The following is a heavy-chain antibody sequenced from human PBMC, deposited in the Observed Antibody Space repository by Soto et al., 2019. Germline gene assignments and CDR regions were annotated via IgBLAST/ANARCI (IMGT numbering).Heavy chain of an antibody. V-gene: IGHV4-30-4*01. J-gene: IGHJ6*02. D-gene: IGHD4-17*01. CDR3: ARHGVDYGDYASYYYYGMDV. CDR1: GGSISSGDYY. CDR2: IYYSGSA. Sequence: TLSLTCTVSGGSISSGDYYWSWIRQPPGKGLEWIGYIYYSGSAYYNPSLKSRVTISIDTSKNQFSLKLTSVTAADTAVFYCARHGVDYGDYASYYYYGMDVWGRGTTVTVSS.